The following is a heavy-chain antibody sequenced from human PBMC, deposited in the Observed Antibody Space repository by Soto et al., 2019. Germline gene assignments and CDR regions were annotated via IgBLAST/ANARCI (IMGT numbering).Heavy chain of an antibody. J-gene: IGHJ4*02. CDR2: SSWNSGSI. CDR3: AKDRGEGAYYDFWSGYRDY. V-gene: IGHV3-9*01. CDR1: GFTFDDYA. Sequence: EVQLVESGGGLVQPGRSLRLSCAASGFTFDDYAMHWVRQAPGKGLEWVSGSSWNSGSIGYAGSVKGRFTISRDNAKNSLYLQMNSLRAEDTALYYCAKDRGEGAYYDFWSGYRDYWGQGTLVTVSS. D-gene: IGHD3-3*01.